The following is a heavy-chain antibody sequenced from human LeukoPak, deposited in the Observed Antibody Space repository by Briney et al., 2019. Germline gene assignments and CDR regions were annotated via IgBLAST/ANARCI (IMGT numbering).Heavy chain of an antibody. CDR2: INTDGTVT. D-gene: IGHD6-19*01. CDR3: ATKQWLAPPPDS. Sequence: GGSLRLSCAASGFTFSKYWMPWVRQAPGKGLESVSRINTDGTVTTYADSVKGRFTVSRDNADNTMFLQMNSVRDEDTAVYYCATKQWLAPPPDSWGQGAPVTVSS. V-gene: IGHV3-74*01. J-gene: IGHJ4*02. CDR1: GFTFSKYW.